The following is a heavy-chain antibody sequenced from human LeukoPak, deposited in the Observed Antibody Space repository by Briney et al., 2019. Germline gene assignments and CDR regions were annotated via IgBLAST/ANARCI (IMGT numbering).Heavy chain of an antibody. CDR2: INQDGSEK. J-gene: IGHJ4*02. D-gene: IGHD3-10*01. Sequence: SGGSLRLSCAASGFTFSNYWMSWVRQAPGKGLEWVANINQDGSEKYYVDFVKGRFAISRDNAKNSLYLQMNSLRAEDTAVYYCARDPAGAGSGTYYNFLDYWGQGTLVTVSS. CDR1: GFTFSNYW. V-gene: IGHV3-7*04. CDR3: ARDPAGAGSGTYYNFLDY.